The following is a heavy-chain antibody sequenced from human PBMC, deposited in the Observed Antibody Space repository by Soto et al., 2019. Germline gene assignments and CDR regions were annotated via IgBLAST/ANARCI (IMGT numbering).Heavy chain of an antibody. D-gene: IGHD3-10*01. CDR2: IYPGDSDT. CDR3: ARGPHYYESGSPSWSSAD. CDR1: VYIFANNW. J-gene: IGHJ4*02. Sequence: GESLKISCKGSVYIFANNWIAWVRQMPGKGLEWMGIIYPGDSDTRYSPSFQGQVTMTTDTSTSTAYMELRSLRSDDTAVYYCARGPHYYESGSPSWSSADWGQGTLVTVSS. V-gene: IGHV5-51*01.